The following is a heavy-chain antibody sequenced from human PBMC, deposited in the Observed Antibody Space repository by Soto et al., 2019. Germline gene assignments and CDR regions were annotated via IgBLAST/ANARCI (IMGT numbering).Heavy chain of an antibody. Sequence: QVQLVQSGAEVKKPGASVKVSCKASGYTFTSYGISWVRQAPGQGLEWMGGISAYNGNTNYAQKLQGRVTMTTDPSTSTAYMELRSLGSDDTAGYYCARGQSYDFWSGYFQPSAFDYWGQGTLVTVSS. CDR3: ARGQSYDFWSGYFQPSAFDY. J-gene: IGHJ4*02. CDR2: ISAYNGNT. CDR1: GYTFTSYG. V-gene: IGHV1-18*04. D-gene: IGHD3-3*01.